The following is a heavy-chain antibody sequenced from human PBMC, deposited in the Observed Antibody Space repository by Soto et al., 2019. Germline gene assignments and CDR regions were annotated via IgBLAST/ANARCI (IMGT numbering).Heavy chain of an antibody. D-gene: IGHD3-3*01. CDR3: TTGLTIFGVVIDP. CDR2: IKSKSDGATT. CDR1: GFTVCNPL. J-gene: IGHJ5*02. V-gene: IGHV3-15*01. Sequence: SEGALRLSCAASGFTVCNPLLTWVRQAPGKGLEWVGRIKSKSDGATTDYAAPVRGRFIISRDDSKNTLYLQMNSLKTEDTAVYYCTTGLTIFGVVIDPRGEGTLVPASP.